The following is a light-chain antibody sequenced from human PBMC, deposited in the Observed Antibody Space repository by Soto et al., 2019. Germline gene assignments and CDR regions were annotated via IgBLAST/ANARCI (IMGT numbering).Light chain of an antibody. V-gene: IGKV1-39*01. Sequence: DIQLTQSPSSLSASVGDRVTITCRASQSVTTYLNWYQQKPGKAPKLLISAASSLRDGVPSRFSGSGSGTVFTLTINSLHPEAFATWYCQQSSGDPPLSFGGGT. CDR3: QQSSGDPPLS. CDR2: AAS. CDR1: QSVTTY. J-gene: IGKJ4*01.